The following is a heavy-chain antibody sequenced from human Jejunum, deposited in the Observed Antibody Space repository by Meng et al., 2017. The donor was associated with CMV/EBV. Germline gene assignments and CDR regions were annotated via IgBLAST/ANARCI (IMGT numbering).Heavy chain of an antibody. CDR2: INHSGST. J-gene: IGHJ5*02. CDR1: GGSFSGYY. CDR3: ARGFVKYTVTRVGNWFDP. Sequence: VQLQQWGAGLLKPSGTLSLTCAVYGGSFSGYYWSWIRQPPGKGLEWIGEINHSGSTNYNPSLKSRVTISVDTSKNQFSLKLSSVTAADTAVYYCARGFVKYTVTRVGNWFDPWGQGTLVTVSS. V-gene: IGHV4-34*01. D-gene: IGHD4-17*01.